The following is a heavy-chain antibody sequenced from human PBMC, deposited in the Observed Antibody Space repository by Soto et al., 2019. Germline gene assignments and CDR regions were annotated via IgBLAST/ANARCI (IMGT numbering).Heavy chain of an antibody. Sequence: PGGSMRLSCAASGFTFSDYYMSWIRQAPGKGLEWVSYISSSGSTIYYADSVKGRFTISRDNAKNSLYLQMNSLRAEDTAVYYCARDRYYYDSSGYYYADYWGQGTLVTVSS. CDR1: GFTFSDYY. CDR3: ARDRYYYDSSGYYYADY. J-gene: IGHJ4*02. D-gene: IGHD3-22*01. V-gene: IGHV3-11*01. CDR2: ISSSGSTI.